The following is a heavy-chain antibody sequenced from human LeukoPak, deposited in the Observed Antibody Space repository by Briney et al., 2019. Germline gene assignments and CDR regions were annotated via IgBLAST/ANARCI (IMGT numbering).Heavy chain of an antibody. CDR1: GFTVSSNY. CDR3: ARDIRRELVFDY. V-gene: IGHV3-66*01. D-gene: IGHD1-26*01. Sequence: GGSLGLSCAASGFTVSSNYMSWVRQAPGKGLEWVSVIYSGGSTYYADSVKGRFTISRDNSKNTLYLQMNSLRAEDTAVYYCARDIRRELVFDYWGQGTLVTVSS. J-gene: IGHJ4*02. CDR2: IYSGGST.